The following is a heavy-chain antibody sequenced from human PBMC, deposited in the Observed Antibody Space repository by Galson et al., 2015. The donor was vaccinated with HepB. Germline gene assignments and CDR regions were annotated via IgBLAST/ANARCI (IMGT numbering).Heavy chain of an antibody. D-gene: IGHD4-17*01. CDR3: AKGRYGDYKGGHYYFDY. CDR1: GFTFSSYA. Sequence: SLRLSCAASGFTFSSYAMSWVRQAPGKGLEWVSAISGSGGGTYYADSVEGRFTISRDNSKNTLYLQMNSLRAEDTALYYCAKGRYGDYKGGHYYFDYWGQGTLVTVSS. J-gene: IGHJ4*02. CDR2: ISGSGGGT. V-gene: IGHV3-23*01.